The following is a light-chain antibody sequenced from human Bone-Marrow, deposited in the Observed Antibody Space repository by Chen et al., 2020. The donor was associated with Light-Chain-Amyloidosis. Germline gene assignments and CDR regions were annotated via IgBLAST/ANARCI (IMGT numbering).Light chain of an antibody. CDR2: GNN. V-gene: IGLV1-44*01. J-gene: IGLJ2*01. Sequence: QSVLTQPPSTSGTPGQRVTISLSGSSSNIGRNTVSWYQQRPGAAPKLLIYGNNQRPSGVPDRFSGSKSGTSASLAISGLQSGDEADYYCATWDDTLSGPVFGGGTKVTVL. CDR1: SSNIGRNT. CDR3: ATWDDTLSGPV.